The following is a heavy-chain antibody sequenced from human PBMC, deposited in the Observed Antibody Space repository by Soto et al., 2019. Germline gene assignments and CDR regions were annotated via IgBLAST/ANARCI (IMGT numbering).Heavy chain of an antibody. V-gene: IGHV4-39*01. Sequence: SETLSLTCTVSGGSISSSSYYWGWIRQPPGKGLEWIGSIYYSGSTYYNPSLKSRVTISVDTSKNQFSLKLSSVTAADTAVYYCARQRAILWFGELPLNWFDPWGQGTLVTVS. CDR1: GGSISSSSYY. J-gene: IGHJ5*02. CDR2: IYYSGST. D-gene: IGHD3-10*01. CDR3: ARQRAILWFGELPLNWFDP.